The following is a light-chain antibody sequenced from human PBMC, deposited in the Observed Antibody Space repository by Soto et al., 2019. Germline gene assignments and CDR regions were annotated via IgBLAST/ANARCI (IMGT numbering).Light chain of an antibody. Sequence: DIPLTQSPSFPSPSIGESVTITCRASQVISTSLAWYQVKPGKAHKLLIYAAYTLESGVQSRFSATVSGTEFSLTITSLQPEDFATYYCKPLFDSPITFGQGTRVDIK. V-gene: IGKV1-9*01. CDR3: KPLFDSPIT. CDR2: AAY. CDR1: QVISTS. J-gene: IGKJ5*01.